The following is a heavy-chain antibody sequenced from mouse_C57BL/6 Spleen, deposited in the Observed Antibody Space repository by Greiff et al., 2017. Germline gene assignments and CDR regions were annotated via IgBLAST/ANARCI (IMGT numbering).Heavy chain of an antibody. Sequence: QVQLQQPGAELVRPGSSVTLSCKASGYTFTSYWMDWVKQRPGQGLEWIGNIYPSDSETHYNQKFKDKATLTVDKSSSTAYMQLSSLTSEDSAVYYCARWGGSSGYEPYWGQGTLVTVSA. D-gene: IGHD3-2*02. V-gene: IGHV1-61*01. CDR1: GYTFTSYW. J-gene: IGHJ3*01. CDR2: IYPSDSET. CDR3: ARWGGSSGYEPY.